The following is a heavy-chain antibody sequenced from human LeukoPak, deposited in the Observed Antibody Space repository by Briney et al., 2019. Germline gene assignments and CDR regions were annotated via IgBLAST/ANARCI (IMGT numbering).Heavy chain of an antibody. D-gene: IGHD3-10*01. V-gene: IGHV4-59*01. Sequence: PSETLSLTCTVSGGSISSYYWSWIRQPPGKGLEWIGYIYYSGSTNYNPSLKSRVTISVDTSKNQFPLKLSSVTAADTAVYYCARGIMVRGVIPLYYFDYWGQGTLVTVSS. CDR1: GGSISSYY. CDR2: IYYSGST. CDR3: ARGIMVRGVIPLYYFDY. J-gene: IGHJ4*02.